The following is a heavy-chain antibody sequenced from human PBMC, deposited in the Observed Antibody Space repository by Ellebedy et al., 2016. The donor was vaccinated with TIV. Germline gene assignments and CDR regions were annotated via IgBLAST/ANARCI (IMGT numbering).Heavy chain of an antibody. CDR2: IYWTDVK. V-gene: IGHV2-5*01. Sequence: SGPTLVKPTQTLTLTCSFSGFSLSTSEVAVGWIRQPPGKALEWLALIYWTDVKRYSPSLKSRLTITKDTSKNQVVLTMTNMDPVDTATYYCAHRPQWFPSPGFDYWGQGTLVTVSS. CDR3: AHRPQWFPSPGFDY. D-gene: IGHD3-22*01. J-gene: IGHJ4*02. CDR1: GFSLSTSEVA.